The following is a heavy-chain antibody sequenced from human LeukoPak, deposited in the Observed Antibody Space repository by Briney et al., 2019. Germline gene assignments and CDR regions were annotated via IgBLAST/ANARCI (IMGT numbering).Heavy chain of an antibody. V-gene: IGHV3-64*01. CDR1: GFTFSSYA. J-gene: IGHJ4*02. D-gene: IGHD2-2*01. CDR3: ARDHGHCSSTSCYLAFDY. Sequence: GGSLRLSCAASGFTFSSYAMHWVRQAPGKGLEYVSAISSNGGSTYYANSVKGRFPISRDNSKNALYLQMGSLRAEDMAVYYCARDHGHCSSTSCYLAFDYWGQGTLVTVSS. CDR2: ISSNGGST.